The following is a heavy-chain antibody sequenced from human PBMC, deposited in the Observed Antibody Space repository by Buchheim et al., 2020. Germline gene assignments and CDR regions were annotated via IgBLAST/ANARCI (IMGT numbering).Heavy chain of an antibody. D-gene: IGHD3-22*01. J-gene: IGHJ4*02. CDR1: GFSLSTSGVG. CDR3: AHFTYYYDSSGYYYPTSFDY. Sequence: QITLKESVPTLVKPTQTLTLTSTFSGFSLSTSGVGVGWIRPPPGKALEWLALIYLDDAKRYSPSLKSRFPITKDHSKNQVVLTMTNMDPVDTATYYCAHFTYYYDSSGYYYPTSFDYWGQGTL. V-gene: IGHV2-5*02. CDR2: IYLDDAK.